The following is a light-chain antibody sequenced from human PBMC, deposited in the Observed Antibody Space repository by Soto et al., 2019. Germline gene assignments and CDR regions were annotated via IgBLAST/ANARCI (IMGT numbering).Light chain of an antibody. CDR3: QRYNNWPRT. Sequence: EIVMTQSPATLSGSPGERATLSCRASQSVNSHLAWYHQKPGQAPRLLIYGASTRATGIPARFSGSGSGTEFTLTISSLQSEDFAVYYCQRYNNWPRTFGQGTKVEIK. CDR2: GAS. V-gene: IGKV3-15*01. J-gene: IGKJ1*01. CDR1: QSVNSH.